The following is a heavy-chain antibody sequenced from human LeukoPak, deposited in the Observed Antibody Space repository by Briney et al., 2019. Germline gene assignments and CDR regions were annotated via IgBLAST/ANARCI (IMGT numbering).Heavy chain of an antibody. CDR3: ARERSDGYFDY. CDR1: GGSISSYY. J-gene: IGHJ4*02. Sequence: KPSETLSLTCTVAGGSISSYYWSWIRQPPGGGLEWIGDIYYSGGTNYNPSLKTRVTISVDTSKNQFSLKLSSVTAADTAVYYCARERSDGYFDYWGQGTLVTVSS. D-gene: IGHD2-21*01. V-gene: IGHV4-59*01. CDR2: IYYSGGT.